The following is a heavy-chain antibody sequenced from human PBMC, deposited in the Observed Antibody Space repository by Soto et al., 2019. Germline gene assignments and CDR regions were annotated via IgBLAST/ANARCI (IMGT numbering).Heavy chain of an antibody. V-gene: IGHV1-69*13. J-gene: IGHJ6*02. CDR1: AGTFSSYA. CDR2: IIPIFGTA. Sequence: ASVKVSCKTSAGTFSSYAISWVRQAPGQGLEWMGGIIPIFGTANYAQKFQGRVTITAEESTSTAYMELSRLRSEDTAVYYCARGQPLVSLGMDVWGQGTTVTVSS. CDR3: ARGQPLVSLGMDV. D-gene: IGHD1-1*01.